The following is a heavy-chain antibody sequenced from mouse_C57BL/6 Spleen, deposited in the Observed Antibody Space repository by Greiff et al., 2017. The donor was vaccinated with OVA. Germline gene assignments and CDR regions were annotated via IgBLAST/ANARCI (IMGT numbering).Heavy chain of an antibody. CDR1: GYTFTEYT. V-gene: IGHV1-62-2*01. D-gene: IGHD2-3*01. CDR2: FYPGSGSI. Sequence: QVQLKESGAELVKPGASVKLSCKASGYTFTEYTIHWVKQRSGQGLEWIGWFYPGSGSIKYTEKFKDKATLTADKSSSTVYMELSRLTSEDSAVYFCARHGPIYDGYFDYYAMDYWGQGTSVTVSS. J-gene: IGHJ4*01. CDR3: ARHGPIYDGYFDYYAMDY.